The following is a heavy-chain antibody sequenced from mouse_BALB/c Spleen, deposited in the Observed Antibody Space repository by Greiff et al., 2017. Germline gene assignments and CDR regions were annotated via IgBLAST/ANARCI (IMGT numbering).Heavy chain of an antibody. CDR3: ARKDGSSYYFDY. V-gene: IGHV5-17*02. CDR2: ISSGSSTI. CDR1: GFTFSSFG. Sequence: DVMLVESGGGFVQPGGSRKLSCAASGFTFSSFGMHWVRQAPEKGLEWVAYISSGSSTIYYADTVKGRFTISRDNPKNTLFLQMTSLRSEDTAMYYCARKDGSSYYFDYWGQGTTLTVSS. D-gene: IGHD1-1*01. J-gene: IGHJ2*01.